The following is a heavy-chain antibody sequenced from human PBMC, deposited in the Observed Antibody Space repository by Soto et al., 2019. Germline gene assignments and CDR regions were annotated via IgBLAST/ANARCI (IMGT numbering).Heavy chain of an antibody. V-gene: IGHV5-51*01. CDR2: IYPGDSDA. CDR1: GYSFTDYW. Sequence: GESLKISCKSSGYSFTDYWIGWVRQMPGKGLEWMGIIYPGDSDARYSPSFQGQVTISVDTSINTAFLRWNSLTASDTAMHYCARQADYNILPGYFYYFDYCGQGSRVTVYS. D-gene: IGHD3-9*01. J-gene: IGHJ4*02. CDR3: ARQADYNILPGYFYYFDY.